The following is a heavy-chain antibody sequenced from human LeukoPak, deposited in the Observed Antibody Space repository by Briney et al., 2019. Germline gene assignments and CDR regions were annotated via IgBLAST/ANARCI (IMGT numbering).Heavy chain of an antibody. V-gene: IGHV3-23*01. J-gene: IGHJ4*02. Sequence: PGGSLRLSCAASGFPFSSYAMSWVRQAPGKGLEWVSAISGSGGSTYYADSVKGRFTISRDNSKNTLYLQMNSLRAEDTAVYYCAKGKISAGSCYLDSWGQGTLVTVSS. CDR1: GFPFSSYA. CDR3: AKGKISAGSCYLDS. CDR2: ISGSGGST. D-gene: IGHD2-15*01.